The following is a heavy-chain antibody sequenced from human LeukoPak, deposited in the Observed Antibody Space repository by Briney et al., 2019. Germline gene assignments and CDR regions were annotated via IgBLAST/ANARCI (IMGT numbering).Heavy chain of an antibody. CDR1: GFTVSSNY. CDR3: AKATSVSWSSGWYFDY. J-gene: IGHJ4*02. D-gene: IGHD6-19*01. CDR2: ISGSGDSI. V-gene: IGHV3-23*01. Sequence: GGSLRLSCAASGFTVSSNYMSWVRQAPGKGLEWVSDISGSGDSIYYADSVKGRFTISRDNSKNTLYLQMNSLRAEDTAVYYCAKATSVSWSSGWYFDYWGQGTLVTVSS.